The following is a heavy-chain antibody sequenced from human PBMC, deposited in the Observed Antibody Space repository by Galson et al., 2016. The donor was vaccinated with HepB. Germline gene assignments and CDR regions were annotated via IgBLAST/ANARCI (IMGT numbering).Heavy chain of an antibody. D-gene: IGHD6-13*01. CDR2: VKDKTQGVAT. CDR1: GFTFSDAW. CDR3: IMGRRGSWAEAFEN. J-gene: IGHJ3*02. V-gene: IGHV3-15*01. Sequence: SLRLSCAVSGFTFSDAWMTWIRQVSGKGLEWIGRVKDKTQGVATDYAAPVKDRFSISRDDSTNTLYLQMSSLQTEDTAVYYCIMGRRGSWAEAFENWGHGTLVTVSS.